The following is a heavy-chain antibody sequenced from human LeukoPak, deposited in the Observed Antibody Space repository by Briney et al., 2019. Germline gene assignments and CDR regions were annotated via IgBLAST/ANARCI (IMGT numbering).Heavy chain of an antibody. Sequence: GGSLRLSCAASGFTFSSYSMNWVRQAPGKGLEWVSSISSSSSYIYYADSVKGRFTISRDNAKNSLYLQMNSLRAEDTAVYYCARDSGSSWATDAFDVWGQGTMVTVSS. CDR1: GFTFSSYS. CDR2: ISSSSSYI. J-gene: IGHJ3*01. V-gene: IGHV3-21*01. D-gene: IGHD6-13*01. CDR3: ARDSGSSWATDAFDV.